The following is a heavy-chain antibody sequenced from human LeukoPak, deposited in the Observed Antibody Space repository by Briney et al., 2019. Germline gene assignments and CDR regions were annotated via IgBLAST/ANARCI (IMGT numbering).Heavy chain of an antibody. CDR2: ISNNGGRS. D-gene: IGHD1-1*01. J-gene: IGHJ4*02. V-gene: IGHV3-64D*09. Sequence: QPGGSLRLSCSASGFTFSAYAMYWVRQAPGKGPEYVSGISNNGGRSFYADSVKGRFTISRDNSKNTLYLQMSSLRAEDTAVYYCVKITSVTGGDYWGQGTRLTVSS. CDR3: VKITSVTGGDY. CDR1: GFTFSAYA.